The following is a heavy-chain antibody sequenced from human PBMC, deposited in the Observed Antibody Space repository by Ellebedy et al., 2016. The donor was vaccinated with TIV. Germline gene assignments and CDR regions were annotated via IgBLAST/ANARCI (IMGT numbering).Heavy chain of an antibody. CDR3: ARGGDGYIHY. CDR2: IYYSGNT. V-gene: IGHV4-30-4*01. Sequence: MPSETLSLTCTVSGGSISSGDYYWSWIRQPPGKGLEWIGYIYYSGNTYHNPSIKSRVTISVDTSKNQFSLKLSSVTAADTAVYYCARGGDGYIHYWGQGTLVTVSS. D-gene: IGHD5-24*01. J-gene: IGHJ4*02. CDR1: GGSISSGDYY.